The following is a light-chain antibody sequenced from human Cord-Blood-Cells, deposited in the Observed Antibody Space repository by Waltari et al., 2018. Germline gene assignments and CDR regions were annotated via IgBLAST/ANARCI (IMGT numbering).Light chain of an antibody. V-gene: IGLV2-11*01. J-gene: IGLJ2*01. Sequence: QSALTQPRSVSGPPGQSVTTSCTGTSSDVGGYNYVSWYQQPPGTAPKLMIYDVSKRPSGVPDRFSGSKSGNTASLTISGLQAEDEADYYCCSYAGSYTVVFGGGTKLTVL. CDR1: SSDVGGYNY. CDR3: CSYAGSYTVV. CDR2: DVS.